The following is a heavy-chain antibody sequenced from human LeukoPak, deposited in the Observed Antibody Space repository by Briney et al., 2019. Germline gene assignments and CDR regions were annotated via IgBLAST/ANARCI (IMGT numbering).Heavy chain of an antibody. CDR2: ISGSGGST. CDR1: GFTFSSYA. D-gene: IGHD6-13*01. Sequence: GGSLRLSCAASGFTFSSYAMSWVRQAPGKGLEWVSAISGSGGSTYYADSVKGRITISRDNSKNTLYLQMNSLRAEDTAVYYCAKVLGIAAAGTVDYWGQGTLVTVSS. J-gene: IGHJ4*02. CDR3: AKVLGIAAAGTVDY. V-gene: IGHV3-23*01.